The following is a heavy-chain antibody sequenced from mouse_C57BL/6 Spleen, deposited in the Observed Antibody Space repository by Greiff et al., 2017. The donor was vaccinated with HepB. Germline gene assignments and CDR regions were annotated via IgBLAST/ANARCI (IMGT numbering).Heavy chain of an antibody. CDR3: ARRGNYAMDY. J-gene: IGHJ4*01. V-gene: IGHV1-80*01. CDR2: IYPGDGDT. CDR1: GYAFSSYW. Sequence: VQLQESGAELVKPGASVKISCKASGYAFSSYWMNWVKQRPGKGLEWIGQIYPGDGDTNYNGKFKGKATLTADKSSSTAYMQLSSLTSEDSAVYFCARRGNYAMDYWGQGTSVTVAS.